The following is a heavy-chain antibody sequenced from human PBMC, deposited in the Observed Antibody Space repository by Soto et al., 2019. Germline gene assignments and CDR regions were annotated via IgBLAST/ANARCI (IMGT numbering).Heavy chain of an antibody. CDR2: ISRSGGST. V-gene: IGHV3-23*01. D-gene: IGHD6-19*01. J-gene: IGHJ4*02. CDR3: AKGSASTYYFDS. Sequence: EVQLLESGGGLVQPGGSLRLSCAASGVTFSTYAMSWVRQAPGKGLEWVSAISRSGGSTYYADSVKGRFTVSRDNPENTLYLQMNSLRAEDTAVYFCAKGSASTYYFDSWGQGTLVTVSS. CDR1: GVTFSTYA.